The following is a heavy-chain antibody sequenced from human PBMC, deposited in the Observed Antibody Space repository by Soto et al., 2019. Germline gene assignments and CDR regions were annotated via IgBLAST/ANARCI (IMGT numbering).Heavy chain of an antibody. CDR2: ISSNSDTV. Sequence: DVYLVESGGGLVQPGGSLRLSCTASGFTLSSYSMNWVRQAPGKGPEWVSHISSNSDTVDYADSVKGRFTISRDNARNSLSLQLNSLRAEATAVYYCARVGLKFLLGGEFFQVWGQGTLVTVSS. CDR3: ARVGLKFLLGGEFFQV. D-gene: IGHD3-16*01. CDR1: GFTLSSYS. J-gene: IGHJ1*01. V-gene: IGHV3-48*01.